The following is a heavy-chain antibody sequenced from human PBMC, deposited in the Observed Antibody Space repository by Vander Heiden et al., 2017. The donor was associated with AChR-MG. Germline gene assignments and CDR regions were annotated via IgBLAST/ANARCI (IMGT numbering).Heavy chain of an antibody. J-gene: IGHJ4*02. CDR1: GFTFSSYG. Sequence: QVQLVESGGGVVQPGRSLRLSCAASGFTFSSYGMHWGRQAPGKGLEWVALISYDGSNKYYADSVKGRFTISRDNSKNTLYLQMNSLRAEDTAIYYCAKERGRGLFDYWGQGTLVTVSS. V-gene: IGHV3-30*18. D-gene: IGHD3-10*01. CDR3: AKERGRGLFDY. CDR2: ISYDGSNK.